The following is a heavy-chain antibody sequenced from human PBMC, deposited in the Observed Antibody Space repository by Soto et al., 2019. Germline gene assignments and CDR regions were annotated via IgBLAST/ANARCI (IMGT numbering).Heavy chain of an antibody. V-gene: IGHV4-34*01. CDR3: DRLGLYSGSYNY. D-gene: IGHD1-26*01. J-gene: IGHJ4*02. Sequence: SETLSLTCAVYGGSFSGYYWSWIRQPPGKGLEWIGEINHSGSTNYNPSLKSRVTISVDTSKSQFSPKLSSVTAADTAVYYCDRLGLYSGSYNYWGQGTLVTAS. CDR1: GGSFSGYY. CDR2: INHSGST.